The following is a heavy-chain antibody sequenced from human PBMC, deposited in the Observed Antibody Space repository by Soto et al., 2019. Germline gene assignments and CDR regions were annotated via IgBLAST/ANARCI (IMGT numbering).Heavy chain of an antibody. V-gene: IGHV4-59*01. D-gene: IGHD1-26*01. CDR2: IYYSGST. CDR3: ARMGSGSGSYGRGNWFDP. CDR1: GDSISSYY. Sequence: SETLSLTCTVSGDSISSYYCSWIRQPPGKGLEWIGYIYYSGSTNYNPSLKSRVTISVDTSKNQFSLKLSSVTAADTAVYYCARMGSGSGSYGRGNWFDPWGQGTLVTVSS. J-gene: IGHJ5*02.